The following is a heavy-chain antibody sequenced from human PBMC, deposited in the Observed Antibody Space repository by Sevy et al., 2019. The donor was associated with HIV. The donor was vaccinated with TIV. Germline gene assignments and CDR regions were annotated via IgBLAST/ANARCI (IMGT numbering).Heavy chain of an antibody. D-gene: IGHD6-19*01. CDR1: GGTISSGGYY. CDR2: IYYSGST. J-gene: IGHJ4*02. CDR3: ARGENLIAVAGRGSGFDF. Sequence: SETLSLTCTVSGGTISSGGYYWSWIRQHPGQGLEWIGYIYYSGSTYYNPSLKSRVSISVDTSKNQFSLKLNSMTAADTAVYYCARGENLIAVAGRGSGFDFWGQGTLVTVSS. V-gene: IGHV4-31*03.